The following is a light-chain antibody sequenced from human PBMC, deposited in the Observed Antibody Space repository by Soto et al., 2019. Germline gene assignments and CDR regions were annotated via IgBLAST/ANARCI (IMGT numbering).Light chain of an antibody. V-gene: IGKV3-15*01. J-gene: IGKJ2*01. Sequence: EIVMTQSPGTLAVSPGETVTLSRRASQSVSSNLAWYQQKSGQAPRLLIYDASTRATGIPTRFSGSGSGTEFTLIISSLQSEDSAVYYCQHYNNWPPYTFGQGTNLEI. CDR2: DAS. CDR1: QSVSSN. CDR3: QHYNNWPPYT.